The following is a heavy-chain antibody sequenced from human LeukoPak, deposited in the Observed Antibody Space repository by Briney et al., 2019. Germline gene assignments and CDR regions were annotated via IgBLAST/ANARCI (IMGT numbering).Heavy chain of an antibody. CDR3: ANDLSGYYDY. V-gene: IGHV3-74*01. CDR1: GFSRRYW. D-gene: IGHD3-22*01. CDR2: INEDGTYT. Sequence: PGGSLRLSCVDSGFSRRYWMHWVRHVPGKGLVWVSRINEDGTYTSYADSVKGRFTISRDNAKNTLYLQMNSLSVDDTAVYYCANDLSGYYDYWGQGTLVTVSS. J-gene: IGHJ4*02.